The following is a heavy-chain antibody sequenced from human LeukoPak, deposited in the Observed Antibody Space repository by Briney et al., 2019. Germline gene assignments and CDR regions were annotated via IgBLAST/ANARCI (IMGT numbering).Heavy chain of an antibody. V-gene: IGHV4-39*07. Sequence: PSETLSLTCTVSGGSISSSSYYWGWIRQPPGKGLEWIGTIYHSGSTYYNPSLKSRVTISVDTSKNQFSLKLSSVTAADTAVYYCARGVAGTGGLIDYWGQGTLVTVSS. J-gene: IGHJ4*02. CDR1: GGSISSSSYY. D-gene: IGHD6-19*01. CDR3: ARGVAGTGGLIDY. CDR2: IYHSGST.